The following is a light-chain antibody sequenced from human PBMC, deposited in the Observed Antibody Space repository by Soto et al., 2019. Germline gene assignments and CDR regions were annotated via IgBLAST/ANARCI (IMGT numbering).Light chain of an antibody. Sequence: QSALTQPPSASGSTGQSLTISCTGPSSGVGFYNFVSWYQQRPGKAPKLVIYEVTKRPSGVPDRFSGSTSGSTASLTVSGLQADDEADYYCASYAGTKLLVFGGGTKGTVL. CDR2: EVT. CDR3: ASYAGTKLLV. V-gene: IGLV2-8*01. CDR1: SSGVGFYNF. J-gene: IGLJ2*01.